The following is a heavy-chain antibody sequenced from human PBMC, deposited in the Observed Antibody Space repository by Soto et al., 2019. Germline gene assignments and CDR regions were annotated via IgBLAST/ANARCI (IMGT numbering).Heavy chain of an antibody. J-gene: IGHJ3*02. D-gene: IGHD2-15*01. Sequence: EVQLVESGGGLVQPGGSLRLSCAASGFTVSSNYMSWVRQAPGKGLEWVSVIYSGGSTYYADSVKGRFTISRHNSKNTLYLQMNSLRAEDTSVYYCARESCSGGSCYHAFDIWVHGTMVTVSS. CDR1: GFTVSSNY. V-gene: IGHV3-53*04. CDR2: IYSGGST. CDR3: ARESCSGGSCYHAFDI.